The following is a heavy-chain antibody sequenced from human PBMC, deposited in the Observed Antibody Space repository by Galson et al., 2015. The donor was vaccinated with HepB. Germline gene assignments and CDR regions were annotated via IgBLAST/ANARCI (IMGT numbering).Heavy chain of an antibody. CDR1: GYTLTSYY. CDR2: INPSAGST. J-gene: IGHJ4*02. CDR3: AREYCAGGNCYPDY. Sequence: SVKVSCKASGYTLTSYYMHWVRQAPGQGLEWMGIINPSAGSTSSAQKFQGRLSVTRDTSTSTVHMELSSLRSEDTAVYYCAREYCAGGNCYPDYWGQGTLVTVSS. V-gene: IGHV1-46*03. D-gene: IGHD2-15*01.